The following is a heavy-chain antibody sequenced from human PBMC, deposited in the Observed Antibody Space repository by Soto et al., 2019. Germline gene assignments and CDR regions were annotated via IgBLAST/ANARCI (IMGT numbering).Heavy chain of an antibody. CDR1: GYTFTGYY. CDR3: ARVDKPLYCGGDCYSPDDAFDI. CDR2: INPNSGGT. J-gene: IGHJ3*02. D-gene: IGHD2-21*02. V-gene: IGHV1-2*04. Sequence: ASVKVSCKASGYTFTGYYMHWVRQAPGQRLEWMGWINPNSGGTNYAQKFQGWDTMTRDTSISTAYMELSRLRSDDTAVYYCARVDKPLYCGGDCYSPDDAFDIWGQGTMVTVSS.